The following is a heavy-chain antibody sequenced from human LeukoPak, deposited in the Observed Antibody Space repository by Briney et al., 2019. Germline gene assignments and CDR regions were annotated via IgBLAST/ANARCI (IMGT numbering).Heavy chain of an antibody. J-gene: IGHJ4*02. D-gene: IGHD6-13*01. Sequence: PSETLSLTCAVYGGSFSGYYWSWIRQPPGKGLEWIGEINHSGSTNYNPSLKSRVTISVDTSKNQFSQKLSSVTAADTAVYYCARGRIAAAGRFDYWGQGTLVTVSS. CDR2: INHSGST. V-gene: IGHV4-34*01. CDR1: GGSFSGYY. CDR3: ARGRIAAAGRFDY.